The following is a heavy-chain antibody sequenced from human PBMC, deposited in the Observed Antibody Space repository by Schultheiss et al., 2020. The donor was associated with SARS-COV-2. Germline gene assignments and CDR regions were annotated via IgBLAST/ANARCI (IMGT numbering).Heavy chain of an antibody. Sequence: GSLRLSCAASGFTFSSYSMNWVRQAPGKGLEWIGEINHSGSTNYNPSLKSRVTISVDTSKNQFSLKLSSVTAADTAVYYCARASSASYYASFDYWGQGTLVTVSS. V-gene: IGHV4-34*01. CDR3: ARASSASYYASFDY. J-gene: IGHJ4*02. D-gene: IGHD3-10*01. CDR2: INHSGST. CDR1: GFTFSSYS.